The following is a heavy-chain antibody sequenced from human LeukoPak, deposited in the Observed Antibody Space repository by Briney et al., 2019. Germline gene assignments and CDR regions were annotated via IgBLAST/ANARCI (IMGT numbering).Heavy chain of an antibody. CDR1: GFTFSSYA. D-gene: IGHD4-17*01. Sequence: GGSLRLSCAASGFTFSSYAMHWVRQAPGKGLEWVAVISYDGSNKYYADSVKGRFTISRDNSKNTLYLQMNSLRAEDTAVYYCARDQGGITSTVTTWVVGHRTLDYWGQGTLVTVSS. V-gene: IGHV3-30*04. J-gene: IGHJ4*02. CDR3: ARDQGGITSTVTTWVVGHRTLDY. CDR2: ISYDGSNK.